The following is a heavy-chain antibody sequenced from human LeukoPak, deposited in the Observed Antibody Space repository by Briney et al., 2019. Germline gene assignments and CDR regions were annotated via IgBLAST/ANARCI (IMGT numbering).Heavy chain of an antibody. CDR1: GFTFGSYA. Sequence: GGSLRLSCAASGFTFGSYAMNWVRQAPGKGLEWVSAVSNRGGSTYYADSVKGRFTISRDNSKNTLYLQMNSLRAEDTAVYYCARGPSGYHNTGGQGTLVTVSS. CDR2: VSNRGGST. D-gene: IGHD5-12*01. CDR3: ARGPSGYHNT. V-gene: IGHV3-23*01. J-gene: IGHJ4*02.